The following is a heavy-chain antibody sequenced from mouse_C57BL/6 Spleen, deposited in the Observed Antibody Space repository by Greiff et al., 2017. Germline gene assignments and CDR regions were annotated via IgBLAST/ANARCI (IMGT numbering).Heavy chain of an antibody. CDR2: IYPRAGST. CDR1: GYTFTSYD. Sequence: QVQLQQSGPELVKPGASVKLSCKASGYTFTSYDINWVKQRPGQGLEWIGWIYPRAGSTKYNEKFKGKATLTVDTSSSTAYMELHSLTSEDSAVYFCARWGLNWVFDYWGQGTTLTVSS. J-gene: IGHJ2*01. V-gene: IGHV1-85*01. CDR3: ARWGLNWVFDY. D-gene: IGHD4-1*01.